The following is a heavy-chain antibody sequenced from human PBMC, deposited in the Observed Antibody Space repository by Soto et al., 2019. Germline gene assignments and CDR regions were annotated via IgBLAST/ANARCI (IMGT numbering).Heavy chain of an antibody. V-gene: IGHV3-30*18. D-gene: IGHD2-8*02. J-gene: IGHJ4*02. CDR1: GFIFSNYG. Sequence: PGGSLRLSCAASGFIFSNYGMHWVRQAPGKGLEWVTIISYDGSVKYYADSVKGRFTISRDNSKNTLYLQMNSLRAEDTAVYYCAKDGTEGPPYYFDYWGQGTLVTVSS. CDR2: ISYDGSVK. CDR3: AKDGTEGPPYYFDY.